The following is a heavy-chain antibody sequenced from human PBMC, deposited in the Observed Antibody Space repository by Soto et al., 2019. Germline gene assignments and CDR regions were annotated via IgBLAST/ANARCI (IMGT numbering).Heavy chain of an antibody. J-gene: IGHJ6*02. CDR3: ARSYDFWSGHTLYYYYGMDV. D-gene: IGHD3-3*01. V-gene: IGHV1-69*13. Sequence: SVKVSCKASGGTFSSYAISWVLQAPGQGLEWMGGIIPIFGTANYAQKFQGRVTITAGESTSTAYMELSSLRSEDTAVYYCARSYDFWSGHTLYYYYGMDVWGQGTTVTVSS. CDR1: GGTFSSYA. CDR2: IIPIFGTA.